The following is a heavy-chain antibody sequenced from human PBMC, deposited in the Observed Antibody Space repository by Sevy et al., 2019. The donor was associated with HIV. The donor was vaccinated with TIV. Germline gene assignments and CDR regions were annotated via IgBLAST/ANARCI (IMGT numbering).Heavy chain of an antibody. CDR3: TRLPLSCRGGSCHGT. Sequence: GGSLRLSCAASGFTFSGSAMHWVRQASGKGLEWVGRIRSKANSYATAYAASVKGRFTISRDDSKNTAYLQMNSLKTEDTAVYYCTRLPLSCRGGSCHGTWGQGTLVTVSS. CDR1: GFTFSGSA. V-gene: IGHV3-73*01. CDR2: IRSKANSYAT. D-gene: IGHD2-15*01. J-gene: IGHJ5*02.